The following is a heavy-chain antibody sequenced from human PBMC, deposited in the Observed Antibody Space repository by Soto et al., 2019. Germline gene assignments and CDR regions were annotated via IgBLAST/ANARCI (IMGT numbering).Heavy chain of an antibody. D-gene: IGHD2-15*01. CDR1: GGSVNSVSYY. V-gene: IGHV4-61*01. CDR2: IYYTGST. Sequence: SETLSLTCIVSGGSVNSVSYYWTWIRQPPGKGLEWIGSIYYTGSTNYNPSLKSRVTISVDPSKNQFSLKLSSVTAADTAVYYCARTYCSGGSCYFTDCWGQGTLVTVSS. CDR3: ARTYCSGGSCYFTDC. J-gene: IGHJ4*02.